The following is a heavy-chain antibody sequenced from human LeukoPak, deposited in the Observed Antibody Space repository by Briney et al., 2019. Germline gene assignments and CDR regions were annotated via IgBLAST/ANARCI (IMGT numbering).Heavy chain of an antibody. V-gene: IGHV1-2*02. CDR3: ARDVWDYVWGSYRYFDY. J-gene: IGHJ4*02. CDR1: GYTFTGYY. Sequence: ASVKVSCKASGYTFTGYYMHWVRQAPGQGLEWMGWINPNSGGTNYAQKFQGRVTMTRDTSISTAYMELSRLRSDDTAVYYCARDVWDYVWGSYRYFDYWGQGTLVTVSS. CDR2: INPNSGGT. D-gene: IGHD3-16*02.